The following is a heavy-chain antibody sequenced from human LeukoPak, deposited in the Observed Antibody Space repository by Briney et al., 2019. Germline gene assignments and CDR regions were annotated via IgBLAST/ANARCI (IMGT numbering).Heavy chain of an antibody. D-gene: IGHD3-10*01. J-gene: IGHJ4*02. Sequence: GGSLRLSCAASGFTFSSYGMHWVRQAPGKGLEYVSAISSNGGSTYYANSVKGRFTISRDNSKNTLYLQMGSLRAEDMAVYYCARRNRITETFDYWGQGTLVTVSS. CDR1: GFTFSSYG. CDR3: ARRNRITETFDY. CDR2: ISSNGGST. V-gene: IGHV3-64*01.